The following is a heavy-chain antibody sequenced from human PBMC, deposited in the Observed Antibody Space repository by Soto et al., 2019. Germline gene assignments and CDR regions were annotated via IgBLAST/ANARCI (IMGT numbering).Heavy chain of an antibody. CDR1: GYSFTSYW. J-gene: IGHJ3*02. D-gene: IGHD3-3*01. V-gene: IGHV5-51*01. Sequence: PGESLKISCKGSGYSFTSYWIGWVRQMPGKGLEWMGIIYPGDSDTRYSPSFQGQVTISADKSISTAYLQWSSLKASDTAMYYCARHIKYYDFWSGHRGTLDAFDIWGQGTMVTVSS. CDR3: ARHIKYYDFWSGHRGTLDAFDI. CDR2: IYPGDSDT.